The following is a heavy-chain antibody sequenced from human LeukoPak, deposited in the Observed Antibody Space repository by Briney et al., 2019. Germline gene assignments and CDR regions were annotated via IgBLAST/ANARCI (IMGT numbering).Heavy chain of an antibody. D-gene: IGHD3-10*01. V-gene: IGHV4-61*02. CDR2: IYTSGST. J-gene: IGHJ3*02. Sequence: PSQTLSLTCTVSGGSISSGSYYWSWIRQPGGKGLEWIGRIYTSGSTNYNPSLKSRVTISVDTSKNQFSLKLSSVTAADTAVYCCARGGLLWFGEFPQDAFDIWGQGTMVTVSS. CDR1: GGSISSGSYY. CDR3: ARGGLLWFGEFPQDAFDI.